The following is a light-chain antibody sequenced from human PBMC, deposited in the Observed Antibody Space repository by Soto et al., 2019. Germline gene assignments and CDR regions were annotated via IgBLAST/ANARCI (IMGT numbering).Light chain of an antibody. CDR2: GAS. J-gene: IGKJ1*01. Sequence: EIVMTQSPATLSVSPGARATLSCRASQSVSSNLAWFQQKPGQAPRLLIYGASTRATGIPARFSGSGSGTEFALTISSLRSEDFAVYHCQQYSNWPWTFGQGTKVDIK. CDR1: QSVSSN. CDR3: QQYSNWPWT. V-gene: IGKV3-15*01.